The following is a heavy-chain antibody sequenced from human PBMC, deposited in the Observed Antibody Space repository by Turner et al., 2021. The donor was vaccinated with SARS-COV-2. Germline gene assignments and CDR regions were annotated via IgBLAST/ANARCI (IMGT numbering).Heavy chain of an antibody. D-gene: IGHD3-22*01. CDR3: AGEEVVFRASHTLYYYGMDV. J-gene: IGHJ6*02. CDR1: GGPISSSSYY. Sequence: QLQLHESGPGLKKPSDTLSVTCTATGGPISSSSYYWGWIHLLPGTGLEWVGSIYYSGSTYYNPSLKSRVSISVDTSKNQFSLKLSSVTAADTAVYYCAGEEVVFRASHTLYYYGMDVWGQGTTVTVSS. CDR2: IYYSGST. V-gene: IGHV4-39*01.